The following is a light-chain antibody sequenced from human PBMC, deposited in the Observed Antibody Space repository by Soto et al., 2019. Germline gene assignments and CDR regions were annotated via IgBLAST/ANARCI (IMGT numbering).Light chain of an antibody. CDR2: GAS. Sequence: EIVMTQSPAALSVSPGDGATLSCRASQSVHSRLAWYQQKPGQAPRLLIYGASTRATGTPPRFRGSGSGTEFTLTISSLQSEDFAVYYCQQYDDWPPWTFGPGTKVDIK. CDR3: QQYDDWPPWT. J-gene: IGKJ1*01. CDR1: QSVHSR. V-gene: IGKV3-15*01.